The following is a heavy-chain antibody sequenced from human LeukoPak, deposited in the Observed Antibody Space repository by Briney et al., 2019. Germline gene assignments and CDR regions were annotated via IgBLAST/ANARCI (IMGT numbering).Heavy chain of an antibody. CDR1: GESFSGYY. CDR3: ARGPYSGSYYHFDY. CDR2: INHSGST. Sequence: PSETLSLTCAVYGESFSGYYWSWIRQPPGKGLEWIGEINHSGSTNYNPSLKSRVTISVDTSKNQFSLKLSSVTAADTAVYYCARGPYSGSYYHFDYWGQGTLVTVSS. V-gene: IGHV4-34*01. D-gene: IGHD1-26*01. J-gene: IGHJ4*02.